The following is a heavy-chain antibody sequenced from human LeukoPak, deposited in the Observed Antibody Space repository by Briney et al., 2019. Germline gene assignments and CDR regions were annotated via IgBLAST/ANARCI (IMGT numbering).Heavy chain of an antibody. D-gene: IGHD3-9*01. CDR2: IKQDGSEK. V-gene: IGHV3-7*01. CDR1: GFTFSSYW. Sequence: GGSLRLSCAASGFTFSSYWMSWVRQAPGKGLEWVANIKQDGSEKYYVDSVKGRFTISRDNAKNSLYLQMNSLRAEDTAVYYCARAHSSRYFDSHYYYGMDVWGQGTTATVSS. J-gene: IGHJ6*02. CDR3: ARAHSSRYFDSHYYYGMDV.